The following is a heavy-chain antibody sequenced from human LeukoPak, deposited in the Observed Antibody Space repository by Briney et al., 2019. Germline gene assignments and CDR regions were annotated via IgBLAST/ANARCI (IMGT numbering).Heavy chain of an antibody. CDR3: TTDRYCSSTSCYTFDY. CDR1: GFTVSSNY. J-gene: IGHJ4*02. CDR2: IYSGGST. Sequence: GGSLRLSCAASGFTVSSNYMSWVRQAPGKGLEWVSVIYSGGSTYYADSVKGRFTISRDNSKNTLYLQMNSLRAEDTAVYYCTTDRYCSSTSCYTFDYWGQGTLVTVSS. V-gene: IGHV3-53*01. D-gene: IGHD2-2*02.